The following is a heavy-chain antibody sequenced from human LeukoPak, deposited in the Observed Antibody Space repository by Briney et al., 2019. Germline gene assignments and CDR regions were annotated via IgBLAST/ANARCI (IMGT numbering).Heavy chain of an antibody. CDR2: IYYSGST. D-gene: IGHD2-2*01. J-gene: IGHJ6*02. Sequence: SETLSLTCTVSGGSISSYYWSWIRQPPGKGLEWIGYIYYSGSTNYNPSLKSRVTISVDTSKNQFSLKLSSVTAADTAVYYCARDNAVVVPAAGYYYYYGMDVWGQGTTVTVSS. V-gene: IGHV4-59*01. CDR1: GGSISSYY. CDR3: ARDNAVVVPAAGYYYYYGMDV.